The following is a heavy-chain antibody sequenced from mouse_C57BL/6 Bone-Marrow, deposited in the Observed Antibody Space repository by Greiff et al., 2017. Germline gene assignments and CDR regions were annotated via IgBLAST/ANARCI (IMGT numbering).Heavy chain of an antibody. Sequence: DVQLQASGAELVRPGASVKLSCTASGFNIKDDYMHWVKQRPEQGLEWIGWIDPENGDTEYASKFQGKATITADTSSNTAYLQLSSLTSEDTAVYYCVVAWARDYWGQGTSVTVSS. V-gene: IGHV14-4*01. CDR2: IDPENGDT. D-gene: IGHD1-1*02. CDR1: GFNIKDDY. J-gene: IGHJ4*01. CDR3: VVAWARDY.